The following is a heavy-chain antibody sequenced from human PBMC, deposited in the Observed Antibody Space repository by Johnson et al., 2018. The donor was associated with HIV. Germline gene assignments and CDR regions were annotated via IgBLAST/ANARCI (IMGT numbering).Heavy chain of an antibody. D-gene: IGHD2-21*01. Sequence: VESGGRLVQPGRSLRLSCAASVFSFDDYAMHWVRQVPGKGLEWVAGLTWNSGRNGYAASVKGRFTISRDNSKNSLYLQMNSLKPEDTALYYCTKGIVVGTPHDAFDIWGQGTMVTVSS. CDR2: LTWNSGRN. J-gene: IGHJ3*02. CDR1: VFSFDDYA. V-gene: IGHV3-9*01. CDR3: TKGIVVGTPHDAFDI.